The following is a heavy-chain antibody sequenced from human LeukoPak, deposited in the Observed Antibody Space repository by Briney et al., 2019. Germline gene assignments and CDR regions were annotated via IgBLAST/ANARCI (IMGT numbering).Heavy chain of an antibody. CDR3: ARLATYYYYYYMDV. D-gene: IGHD5-12*01. Sequence: PSETLSLTCTVSGASISSSSYYWGWIRQPPGKGLEWIGSIYYSGGTYYNPSLKSRVTISVDTSKNQFSLKLFSVTAADTAVYYCARLATYYYYYYMDVWGKGTTVTVSS. V-gene: IGHV4-39*01. CDR2: IYYSGGT. J-gene: IGHJ6*03. CDR1: GASISSSSYY.